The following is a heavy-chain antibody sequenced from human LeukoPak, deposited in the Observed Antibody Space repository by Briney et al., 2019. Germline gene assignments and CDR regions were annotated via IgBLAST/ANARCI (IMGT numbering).Heavy chain of an antibody. CDR1: GFTFDDYA. CDR3: AKEGVAGTTGPHRGYYYYYMDV. CDR2: ISWNSGSI. Sequence: GRSLRLSCAASGFTFDDYAMHWVRQAPGKGLEWVSGISWNSGSIGYADSVKGRFTISRDNAKNSLYLQMNSLRAEDTALYYCAKEGVAGTTGPHRGYYYYYMDVWGKGTTVTISS. J-gene: IGHJ6*03. D-gene: IGHD1-1*01. V-gene: IGHV3-9*01.